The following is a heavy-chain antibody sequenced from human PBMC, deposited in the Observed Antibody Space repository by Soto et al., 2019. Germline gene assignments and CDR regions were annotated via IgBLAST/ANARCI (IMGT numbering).Heavy chain of an antibody. Sequence: ASVKVSCKASGYIFTNYAMHWVRQAPGQRLEWMGWINAANGNTKYSQKFQGRVTITTDTSASTAYMELSSLRSEDTAVYYCARAPYGSGSYSSYYFDYCAQRTLFTVTS. V-gene: IGHV1-3*01. D-gene: IGHD3-10*01. CDR3: ARAPYGSGSYSSYYFDY. CDR2: INAANGNT. J-gene: IGHJ4*02. CDR1: GYIFTNYA.